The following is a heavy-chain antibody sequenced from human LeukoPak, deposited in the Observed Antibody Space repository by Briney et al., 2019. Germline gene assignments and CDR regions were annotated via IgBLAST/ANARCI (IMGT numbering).Heavy chain of an antibody. V-gene: IGHV3-48*01. CDR1: GFTFSSYS. D-gene: IGHD3-22*01. J-gene: IGHJ4*02. Sequence: GGPLRLSCAASGFTFSSYSMNWVRQAPGKGLEWGSYISGSSSTIYYADSVKGRFNISRDNGKNTLYLQMNSLRAEDTAVYYCARGSTYYDSSGQAPFDYWGQGTLVTVSS. CDR2: ISGSSSTI. CDR3: ARGSTYYDSSGQAPFDY.